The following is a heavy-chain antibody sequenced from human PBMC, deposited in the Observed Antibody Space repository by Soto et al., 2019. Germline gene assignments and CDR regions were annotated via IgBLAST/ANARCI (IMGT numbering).Heavy chain of an antibody. CDR3: ARQVVTASSPIYYFDY. Sequence: PSETLSLTCAVYGGSFSGYYWSWIRQPPGKGLEWIGEINHSGSTNYNPSLKSRVTISVDTSKNQFSLKLSSVTAADTAVYYCARQVVTASSPIYYFDYWGQGTLVTVSS. CDR1: GGSFSGYY. CDR2: INHSGST. J-gene: IGHJ4*02. V-gene: IGHV4-34*01. D-gene: IGHD2-21*02.